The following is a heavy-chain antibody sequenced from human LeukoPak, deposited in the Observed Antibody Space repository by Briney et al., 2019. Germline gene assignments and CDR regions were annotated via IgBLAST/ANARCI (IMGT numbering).Heavy chain of an antibody. Sequence: PGRSLRLSCAASGFTFSSYGMHWVRQAPGKGLEWVAVISYDGSNKYYADSVKGRFTISRDNSKNTLYLQMNSLRAEDTAVYYCARVAVIAAAASVDFDYWGQGTLVTVSS. J-gene: IGHJ4*02. V-gene: IGHV3-30*03. D-gene: IGHD6-13*01. CDR1: GFTFSSYG. CDR2: ISYDGSNK. CDR3: ARVAVIAAAASVDFDY.